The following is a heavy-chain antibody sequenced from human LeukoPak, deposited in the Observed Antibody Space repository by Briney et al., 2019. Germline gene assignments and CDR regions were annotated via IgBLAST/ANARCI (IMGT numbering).Heavy chain of an antibody. CDR2: ISYDGSNK. V-gene: IGHV3-30*04. CDR1: GFTFSSYA. J-gene: IGHJ6*02. CDR3: ARARPNSGYSYGYAYYYYYGMDV. Sequence: GRSLRLSCAASGFTFSSYAMHWVRQAPGKGLEWVAVISYDGSNKYYADSVKGRFTISRDNSKNTLYLQMNSLRAEDTAVYYCARARPNSGYSYGYAYYYYYGMDVWGQGTTVTVSS. D-gene: IGHD5-18*01.